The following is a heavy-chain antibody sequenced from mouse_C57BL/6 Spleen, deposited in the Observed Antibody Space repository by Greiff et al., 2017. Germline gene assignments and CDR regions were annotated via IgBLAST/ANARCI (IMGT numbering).Heavy chain of an antibody. J-gene: IGHJ1*03. CDR3: ARWEYDRYFDV. D-gene: IGHD2-14*01. CDR2: IYPGDGDT. CDR1: GYAFSSYW. V-gene: IGHV1-80*01. Sequence: QVQLQQSGAELVKPGASVKISCKASGYAFSSYWMNWVKQRPGKGLEWIGQIYPGDGDTNYNGKFKGRATLAADKSSSTAYMQISSLTSEDSAVYFCARWEYDRYFDVWGTGTTVTVSS.